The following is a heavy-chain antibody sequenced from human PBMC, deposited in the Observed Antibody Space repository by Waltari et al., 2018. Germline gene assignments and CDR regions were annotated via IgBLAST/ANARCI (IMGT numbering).Heavy chain of an antibody. CDR1: GGHFRAYT. CDR2: IIPMNNIV. Sequence: QVQLVQSGAEVMQPGSSVKFSCKLSGGHFRAYTISWVRQAPGQGLEWMGRIIPMNNIVNNAQRLQGRVTLTADKSTTTAYMELRSLRSEDTAVYYCAKGTADHGMDVWGQGTTVTVSS. V-gene: IGHV1-69*02. D-gene: IGHD6-13*01. CDR3: AKGTADHGMDV. J-gene: IGHJ6*02.